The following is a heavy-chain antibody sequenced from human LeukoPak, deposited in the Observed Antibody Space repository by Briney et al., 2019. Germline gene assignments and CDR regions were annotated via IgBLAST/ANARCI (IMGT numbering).Heavy chain of an antibody. D-gene: IGHD2-2*01. V-gene: IGHV3-30*03. CDR1: GFTFSSYG. CDR3: ARSYCSSTSCYADY. J-gene: IGHJ4*02. Sequence: PGGSLRLSCAGSGFTFSSYGMHWVRQAPGKGLEWVAVISYDGSNKYYADSVKGRFTISRDNSKNTLYLQMNSLRAEDTAVYYCARSYCSSTSCYADYWGQGTLVTVSS. CDR2: ISYDGSNK.